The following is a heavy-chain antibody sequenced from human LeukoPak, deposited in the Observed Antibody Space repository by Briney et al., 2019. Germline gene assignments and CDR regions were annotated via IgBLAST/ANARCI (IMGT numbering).Heavy chain of an antibody. D-gene: IGHD2-2*01. Sequence: GGSLRLSCAASGSTLGSYWMHWVRQAPGKGLVWVSRIKTDGSSTNYADSVKGRFTISRNNVKNTVYLQMDSLRAEDTAVYYCARAPQLPRDYYYYYMDVWGKGTTVTVSS. CDR1: GSTLGSYW. V-gene: IGHV3-74*01. J-gene: IGHJ6*03. CDR2: IKTDGSST. CDR3: ARAPQLPRDYYYYYMDV.